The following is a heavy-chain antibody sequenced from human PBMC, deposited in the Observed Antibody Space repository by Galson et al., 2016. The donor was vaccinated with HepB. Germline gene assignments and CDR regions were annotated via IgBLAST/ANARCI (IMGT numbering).Heavy chain of an antibody. CDR2: TSGYNGYT. D-gene: IGHD3-16*01. CDR1: GYTFTSYG. Sequence: SVKVSCKASGYTFTSYGISWVRQAPGQGLEWMGWTSGYNGYTNYARNLQDRLTITTSTNTAYMELRSLRRDDTAFCYCARSDGGYFDYWGQGTLVTVSS. CDR3: ARSDGGYFDY. V-gene: IGHV1-18*04. J-gene: IGHJ4*02.